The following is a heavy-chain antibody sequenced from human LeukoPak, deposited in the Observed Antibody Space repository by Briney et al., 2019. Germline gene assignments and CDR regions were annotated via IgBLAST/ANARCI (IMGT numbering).Heavy chain of an antibody. Sequence: PSETLSLTCTVSGGSISSGSCYWSWIRQPAGKGLEWIGRIYTSGSTNYNPSLKSRVTISVDTSKNQFSLKLSSVTAPDTALYYCARENYYDSSGYLNFDYSGQGTLVTVSS. J-gene: IGHJ4*02. CDR3: ARENYYDSSGYLNFDY. CDR1: GGSISSGSCY. D-gene: IGHD3-22*01. CDR2: IYTSGST. V-gene: IGHV4-61*02.